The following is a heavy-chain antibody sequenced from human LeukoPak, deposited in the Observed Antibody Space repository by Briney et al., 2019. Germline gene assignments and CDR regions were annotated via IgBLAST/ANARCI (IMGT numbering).Heavy chain of an antibody. J-gene: IGHJ4*02. D-gene: IGHD6-19*01. CDR3: ARRAIAVAGRTFDY. Sequence: PSETLSLTCTVSGGSVSSGSYYWSWIRQPPGKGLEWIGYIYYSGSTNYNPSLKSRVTISVDTSKNQFSLKLSSVTAADTAVYYCARRAIAVAGRTFDYWGQGTLVTVSS. CDR1: GGSVSSGSYY. CDR2: IYYSGST. V-gene: IGHV4-61*01.